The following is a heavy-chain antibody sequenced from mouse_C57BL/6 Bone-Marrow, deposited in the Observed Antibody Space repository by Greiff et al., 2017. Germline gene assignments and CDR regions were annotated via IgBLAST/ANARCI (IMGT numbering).Heavy chain of an antibody. D-gene: IGHD2-12*01. Sequence: EVQLMESEGGLVQPGSSMKLSCTASGFTFSDYYMAWVRQVPEKGLEWVANINSERSSTYYLDSLKSRFIISRANAKNILDLQMSSLKSEDTATYYGARGYDDYFDDWGQGTTLTVSS. CDR3: ARGYDDYFDD. CDR1: GFTFSDYY. V-gene: IGHV5-16*01. CDR2: INSERSST. J-gene: IGHJ2*01.